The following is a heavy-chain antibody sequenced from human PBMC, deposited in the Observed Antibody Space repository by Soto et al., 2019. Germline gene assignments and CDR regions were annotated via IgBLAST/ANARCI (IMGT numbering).Heavy chain of an antibody. CDR2: IRSRAHNYAT. D-gene: IGHD4-17*01. J-gene: IGHJ4*02. CDR3: ARHGVGNLGYGESPLDY. V-gene: IGHV3-73*01. Sequence: EVQLVESGGGLVQPGGSLKLSCAASGFIFSGSAMHWVRQTSGTGLEWVGRIRSRAHNYATEYAASVKGRFTISRDDSKSTEYLEMESLKPEYTAVYYCARHGVGNLGYGESPLDYWGQGTLLTVSS. CDR1: GFIFSGSA.